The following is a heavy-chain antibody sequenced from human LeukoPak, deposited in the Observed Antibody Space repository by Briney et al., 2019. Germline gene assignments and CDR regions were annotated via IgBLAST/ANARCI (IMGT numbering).Heavy chain of an antibody. CDR2: LYYSGKT. CDR3: ARGRRALSTMVRGGLFDY. D-gene: IGHD3-10*01. CDR1: GGSISSNSYY. V-gene: IGHV4-39*07. Sequence: KPSETLSLTCTVSGGSISSNSYYWGWIRQPPGEGLEWIGTLYYSGKTYYNPSLKSRVTISIDTSKNQFSLKLTSATAADTAVYYCARGRRALSTMVRGGLFDYWGQGTLVTVSS. J-gene: IGHJ4*02.